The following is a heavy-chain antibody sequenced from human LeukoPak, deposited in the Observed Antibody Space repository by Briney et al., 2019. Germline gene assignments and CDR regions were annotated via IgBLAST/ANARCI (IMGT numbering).Heavy chain of an antibody. V-gene: IGHV3-30*03. CDR2: IAYDGSRK. Sequence: PGGSLRLSCAGSGFTFSGYGMHLVRQAPGKGLEWVTGIAYDGSRKHYADSVKGRFTISRDNSRNTMDLQMNSLRVDDTTVYHCTRYESSRFYAWGQGTLVIVSS. J-gene: IGHJ5*02. D-gene: IGHD3-3*01. CDR3: TRYESSRFYA. CDR1: GFTFSGYG.